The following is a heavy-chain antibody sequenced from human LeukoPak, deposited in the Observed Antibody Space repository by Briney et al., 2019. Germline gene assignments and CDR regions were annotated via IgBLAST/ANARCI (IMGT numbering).Heavy chain of an antibody. D-gene: IGHD3-22*01. CDR3: AKAITMIVVVSAFDI. V-gene: IGHV3-30*02. Sequence: GGSLRLSCAASRFIFSTYGMHWVRQAPGKGLEWVAFIRPDGSNEYYAASVRGRFAISRDNSQNTLHLQMNSLRLEDTAVYYCAKAITMIVVVSAFDIWGQGTMVTVSS. J-gene: IGHJ3*02. CDR2: IRPDGSNE. CDR1: RFIFSTYG.